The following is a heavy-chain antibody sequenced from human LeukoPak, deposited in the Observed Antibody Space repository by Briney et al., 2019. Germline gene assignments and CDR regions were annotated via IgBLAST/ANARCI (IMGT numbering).Heavy chain of an antibody. Sequence: SETLSLTCTVSGVSISSGSYYWIRIRQPAGKGLESIVRIYTSGSTNYNPTLKSRVTISVNTSKNTFSLKMSSVTAADTAVYYCARESATNSSSWYGFEYWGQGPLVTVSS. CDR2: IYTSGST. D-gene: IGHD6-13*01. V-gene: IGHV4-61*02. J-gene: IGHJ4*02. CDR1: GVSISSGSYY. CDR3: ARESATNSSSWYGFEY.